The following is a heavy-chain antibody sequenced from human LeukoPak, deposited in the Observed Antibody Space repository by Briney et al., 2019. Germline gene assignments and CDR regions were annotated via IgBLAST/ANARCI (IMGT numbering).Heavy chain of an antibody. CDR2: IYYSWST. D-gene: IGHD5-18*01. CDR3: ARRTAMATYYFDY. Sequence: SETLSLTCSVAGGSISSYYWSWIRKPPGKGLEWIGYIYYSWSTNYNPSLKSRVSISVDTSKNQFSLQLSSVTAADTAVYYCARRTAMATYYFDYWGQGTLVTVSS. J-gene: IGHJ4*02. CDR1: GGSISSYY. V-gene: IGHV4-59*01.